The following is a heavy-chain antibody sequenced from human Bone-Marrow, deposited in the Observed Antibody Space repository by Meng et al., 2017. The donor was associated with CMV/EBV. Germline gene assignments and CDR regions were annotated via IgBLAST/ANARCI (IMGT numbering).Heavy chain of an antibody. D-gene: IGHD1-26*01. CDR1: GFTFSSYW. Sequence: GESLKISCAASGFTFSSYWMSWVRQAPGKGLEWVANIKQDGSEKYYVDSVKGRFTISRDNAKNSLYLQMNSLRAEGTALYHCAREVVGATGWFDPWGQGTLVTVSS. J-gene: IGHJ5*02. CDR2: IKQDGSEK. V-gene: IGHV3-7*03. CDR3: AREVVGATGWFDP.